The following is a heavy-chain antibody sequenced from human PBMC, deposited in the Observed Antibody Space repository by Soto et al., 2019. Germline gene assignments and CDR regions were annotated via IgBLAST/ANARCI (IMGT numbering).Heavy chain of an antibody. CDR3: AKDQKRGTAMAETYYYGMDV. J-gene: IGHJ6*02. D-gene: IGHD5-18*01. V-gene: IGHV3-23*01. CDR1: GFTFSSYA. CDR2: ISGSGGST. Sequence: GGSLRLSCAASGFTFSSYAMSWVRQAPGKGLEWVSAISGSGGSTYYADSVKGRFTISRDNSKNTLYLQMNSLRAEDTAVYYCAKDQKRGTAMAETYYYGMDVWGQGTTVTVSS.